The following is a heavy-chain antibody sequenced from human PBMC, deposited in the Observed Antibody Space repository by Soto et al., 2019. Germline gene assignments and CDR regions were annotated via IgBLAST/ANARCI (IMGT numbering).Heavy chain of an antibody. D-gene: IGHD4-17*01. CDR1: GGTFSSYT. Sequence: ASVKVSCKASGGTFSSYTISWVRQAPGQGLEWMGRIIPILGIANYAQKFQGRVTITADKSTSTAYMELSSLRSEDTAVYYCARDSAVITSSHNWFDPWGQGTLVTVSS. J-gene: IGHJ5*02. CDR3: ARDSAVITSSHNWFDP. V-gene: IGHV1-69*04. CDR2: IIPILGIA.